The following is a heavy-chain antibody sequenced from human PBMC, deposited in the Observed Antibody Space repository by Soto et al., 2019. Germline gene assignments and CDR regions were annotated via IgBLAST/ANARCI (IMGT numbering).Heavy chain of an antibody. Sequence: QVQVVESGGGVVQPGRSLRLSCAASGFTFSSYGMHWVRQAPGKGLEWVALILYDGKKNYYADSVKGRFTISRDNSKNTLYLQMNSLRAEDTAVYYCAKDEVLVEVVARDYYGMDVWGQGTTVTVSS. CDR1: GFTFSSYG. V-gene: IGHV3-30*18. D-gene: IGHD2-15*01. J-gene: IGHJ6*02. CDR2: ILYDGKKN. CDR3: AKDEVLVEVVARDYYGMDV.